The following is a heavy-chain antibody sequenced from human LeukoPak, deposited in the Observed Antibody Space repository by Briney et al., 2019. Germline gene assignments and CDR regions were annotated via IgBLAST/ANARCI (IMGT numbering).Heavy chain of an antibody. CDR1: GFTFSGSA. Sequence: PGGSLRLSCAASGFTFSGSAMHWVRQASGKGLEWVGRIRSKANSYATAYAASVKGRFTISRDNSKNTLYLQMNSLRAEDTAVYYCAKAPGDNEPCWGQGTLVTVSS. CDR2: IRSKANSYAT. J-gene: IGHJ4*02. D-gene: IGHD1-1*01. V-gene: IGHV3-73*01. CDR3: AKAPGDNEPC.